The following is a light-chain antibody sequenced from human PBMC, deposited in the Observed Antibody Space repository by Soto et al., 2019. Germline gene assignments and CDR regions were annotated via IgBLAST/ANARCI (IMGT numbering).Light chain of an antibody. CDR2: GAS. J-gene: IGKJ1*01. CDR3: QQYGSSGT. CDR1: QSVSNNY. V-gene: IGKV3-20*01. Sequence: VLTQSPGTLSLSPGEIATLSFRASQSVSNNYLAWYQQKPGQAPRLLIYGASNRATGIPDRFSGSGPGTDFTLTISRLEPEDFAVYYCQQYGSSGTFGQGTKVDIK.